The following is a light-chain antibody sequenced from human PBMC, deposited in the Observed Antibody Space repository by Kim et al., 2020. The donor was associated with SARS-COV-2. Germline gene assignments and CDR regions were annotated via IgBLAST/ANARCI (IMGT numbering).Light chain of an antibody. V-gene: IGLV3-21*04. CDR2: YDS. CDR3: QVWDSNSNHVV. Sequence: APGKPATITCGGNYIGRTSVHWYQQKPGQAPVLVMYYDSDRPSGISERFSGSNSGNTATLTINRVEAGDEADYYCQVWDSNSNHVVFGGGTQLTVL. CDR1: YIGRTS. J-gene: IGLJ3*02.